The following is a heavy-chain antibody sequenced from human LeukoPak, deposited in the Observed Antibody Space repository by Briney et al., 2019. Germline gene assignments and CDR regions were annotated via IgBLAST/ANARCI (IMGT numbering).Heavy chain of an antibody. CDR2: IIPIFGTA. CDR3: ARGITMVREGFDY. D-gene: IGHD3-10*01. J-gene: IGHJ4*02. Sequence: SVKDSCKASGGTFSSYAISWVRQAPGQGLEWMGGIIPIFGTANYAQKFQGRVTITAEESTSTAYMELSSLRSEDTAVCYCARGITMVREGFDYWGQGTLVTVSS. V-gene: IGHV1-69*01. CDR1: GGTFSSYA.